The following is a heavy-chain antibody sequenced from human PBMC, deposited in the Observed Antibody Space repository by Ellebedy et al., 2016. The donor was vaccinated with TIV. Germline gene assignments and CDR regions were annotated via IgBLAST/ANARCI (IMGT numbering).Heavy chain of an antibody. CDR3: ARESRGAFDI. Sequence: GESLKISCAASGFTVSSNYMSWVRQAPGKGLEWVSVIYGGGSTYYADSVKGRFTISRDNSKNTLYLQMNSLRAEDTAVYYCARESRGAFDIWGQGTMVTVSS. J-gene: IGHJ3*02. CDR1: GFTVSSNY. D-gene: IGHD5-24*01. V-gene: IGHV3-66*01. CDR2: IYGGGST.